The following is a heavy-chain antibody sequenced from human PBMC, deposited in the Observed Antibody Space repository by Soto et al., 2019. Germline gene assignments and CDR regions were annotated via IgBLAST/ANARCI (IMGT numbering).Heavy chain of an antibody. Sequence: QVHLVQSATEVKKPGASVKVSCRASGYTFTNYGISWVRQAPGQGLEWMGWITTYNDDTNYAPKFQDRVTMTTDTSTSTAYMELRTLRSDDTAVYFCARGTTSSWTFWGQGTLVTVSS. D-gene: IGHD6-13*01. CDR2: ITTYNDDT. CDR1: GYTFTNYG. CDR3: ARGTTSSWTF. J-gene: IGHJ4*02. V-gene: IGHV1-18*01.